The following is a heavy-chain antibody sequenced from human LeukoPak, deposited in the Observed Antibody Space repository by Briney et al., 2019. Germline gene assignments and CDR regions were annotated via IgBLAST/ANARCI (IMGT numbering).Heavy chain of an antibody. Sequence: GGSLRLSCAASGFTFSSYSMNWVRQAPGKGLEWVSSINSSSSYIYYADSVKGRFTISSDNAKNSLYLQMNSMRAEDTAVYYCAREYSQWLRFPYYFDYWGQGTLVTVSS. J-gene: IGHJ4*02. D-gene: IGHD5-12*01. CDR1: GFTFSSYS. CDR2: INSSSSYI. V-gene: IGHV3-21*04. CDR3: AREYSQWLRFPYYFDY.